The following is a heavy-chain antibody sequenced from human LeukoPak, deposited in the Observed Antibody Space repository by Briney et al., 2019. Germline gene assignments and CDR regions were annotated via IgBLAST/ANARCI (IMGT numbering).Heavy chain of an antibody. Sequence: ASVKVSCKASGYTFTSYGISWVRQAPGQGLEWMGRIIPILGIANYAQKFQGRVTITADKSTSTAYMELSSLRSEDTAVYYCARLGNSSGWYGSLVGAFDIWGQGTMVTVSS. D-gene: IGHD6-19*01. V-gene: IGHV1-69*04. CDR1: GYTFTSYG. CDR3: ARLGNSSGWYGSLVGAFDI. CDR2: IIPILGIA. J-gene: IGHJ3*02.